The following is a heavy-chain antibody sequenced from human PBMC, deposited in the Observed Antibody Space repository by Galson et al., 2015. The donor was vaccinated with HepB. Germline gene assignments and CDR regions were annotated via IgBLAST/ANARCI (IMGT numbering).Heavy chain of an antibody. D-gene: IGHD1-26*01. CDR2: IYYSGST. Sequence: ETLSLTCTVSGGSVSSGSYYWSWIRQPPGKGLEWIGYIYYSGSTNYNPSLKSRVTISVDTSKNQFSLKLSSVTAADTAVYYCAGVGASSFDYWGQGTLVTVSS. V-gene: IGHV4-61*01. CDR1: GGSVSSGSYY. CDR3: AGVGASSFDY. J-gene: IGHJ4*02.